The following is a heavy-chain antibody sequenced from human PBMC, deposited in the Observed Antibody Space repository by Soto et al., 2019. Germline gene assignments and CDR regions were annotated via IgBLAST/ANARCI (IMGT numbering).Heavy chain of an antibody. CDR2: ISYDGSNK. Sequence: QVQLVESGGGVVQPGRSLRLSCAASGFTFSSYGMHWVRQAPGKGLEWVAVISYDGSNKYYADSVKGRFTISRDNSKNPLDLQMNSLRAEDRAVYYCAKDGVAGPYYYYYGMDVWGQGTTVTVSS. J-gene: IGHJ6*02. CDR3: AKDGVAGPYYYYYGMDV. D-gene: IGHD6-19*01. V-gene: IGHV3-30*18. CDR1: GFTFSSYG.